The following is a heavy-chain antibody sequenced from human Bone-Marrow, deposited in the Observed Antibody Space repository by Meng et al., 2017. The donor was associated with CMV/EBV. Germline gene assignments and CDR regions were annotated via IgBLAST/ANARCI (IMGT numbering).Heavy chain of an antibody. D-gene: IGHD2-21*01. V-gene: IGHV5-51*01. CDR2: IYPGDSDT. Sequence: GESLKISCKGSGYDFTSYWIGWVRQMPGKGLEWMGIIYPGDSDTRYSPSFQGQVTISADKSISTAYLQWSSLKASDTAMYYCARGTTYCGGDCPPFGDWFDPWGQGTLVTVSS. CDR1: GYDFTSYW. CDR3: ARGTTYCGGDCPPFGDWFDP. J-gene: IGHJ5*02.